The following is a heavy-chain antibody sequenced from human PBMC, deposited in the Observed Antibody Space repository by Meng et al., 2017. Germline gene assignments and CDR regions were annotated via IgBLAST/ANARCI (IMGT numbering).Heavy chain of an antibody. CDR3: AKGIDYYGPYYFDY. J-gene: IGHJ4*02. CDR2: INWNSGNI. CDR1: GFTFDDYV. V-gene: IGHV3-9*01. D-gene: IGHD3-10*01. Sequence: SLKISCAASGFTFDDYVMHWVRQAPGKGLEWVSGINWNSGNIGYADSVKGRFTISRDNAKNSLYLQMNSLRAEDTALYYCAKGIDYYGPYYFDYWGQGTLVTVSS.